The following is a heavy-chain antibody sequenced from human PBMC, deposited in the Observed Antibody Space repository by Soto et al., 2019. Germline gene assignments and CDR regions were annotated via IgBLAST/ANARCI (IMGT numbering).Heavy chain of an antibody. CDR1: GFAFSACA. CDR3: AKPGYCSGGRCYISGTSRYYFDY. V-gene: IGHV3-23*01. D-gene: IGHD2-15*01. Sequence: GGSLRLSCQTSGFAFSACAMAWVRTTPGKGLEWVSDISSRGDSTYYGDPVKGRFTMSRDNAKNTVYLQMNRLRVEDTAIYYCAKPGYCSGGRCYISGTSRYYFDYWGPGALVTVSS. CDR2: ISSRGDST. J-gene: IGHJ4*02.